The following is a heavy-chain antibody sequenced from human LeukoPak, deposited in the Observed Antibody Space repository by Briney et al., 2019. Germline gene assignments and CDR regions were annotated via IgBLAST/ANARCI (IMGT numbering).Heavy chain of an antibody. CDR2: IYSGGST. D-gene: IGHD6-13*01. J-gene: IGHJ4*02. Sequence: GGSLRLSCAASGFTVSSNYMSWVRQAPGKGLEWVSVIYSGGSTYYADSVKGRFTISRDNAKNSLYLQMNSLRAEDTAVYYCARDGSYSSSWYFDYWGQGTLVTVSS. CDR1: GFTVSSNY. CDR3: ARDGSYSSSWYFDY. V-gene: IGHV3-66*01.